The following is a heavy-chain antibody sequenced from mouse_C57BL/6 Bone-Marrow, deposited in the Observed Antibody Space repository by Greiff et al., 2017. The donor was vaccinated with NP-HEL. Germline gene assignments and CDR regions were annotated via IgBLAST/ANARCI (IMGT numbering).Heavy chain of an antibody. CDR3: ARGYYGSKAWFAY. CDR2: IYPGSGNP. CDR1: GYTFPASY. D-gene: IGHD1-1*01. Sequence: QVQLKQSGAELVRPGASVKLSCKASGYTFPASYINWVTQRPGQGLEWIARIYPGSGNPYYNEKFKGKATLTAEKSSSTAYMQLSSLTSEDSAVYFCARGYYGSKAWFAYWGQGTLVTVSA. J-gene: IGHJ3*01. V-gene: IGHV1-76*01.